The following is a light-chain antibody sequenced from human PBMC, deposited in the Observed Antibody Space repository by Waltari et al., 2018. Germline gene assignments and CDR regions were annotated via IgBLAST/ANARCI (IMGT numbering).Light chain of an antibody. Sequence: DIQMTQSPYSLSASVGDRVSITCRPSQSISTSLKWYQQKPGKAPQLLICAGSSLQRWVPSRFSGSGSWTDFTLTIRSLQPEDFSTYYCQQTYSNIFSFGPGTRVDIK. CDR1: QSISTS. J-gene: IGKJ3*01. CDR3: QQTYSNIFS. V-gene: IGKV1-39*01. CDR2: AGS.